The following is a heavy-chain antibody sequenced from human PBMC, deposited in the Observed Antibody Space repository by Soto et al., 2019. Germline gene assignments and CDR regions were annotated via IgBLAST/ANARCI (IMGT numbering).Heavy chain of an antibody. CDR1: GFPFSRFA. Sequence: GGSLRLSCSASGFPFSRFAIHWVRQAPGKGLVYVSGISFNGGDTYYADSVKGRFSISRDNSKNTLYLQMNSLRAEDTAVYYCARAQYSGSYFDACDIWGQGTMVTVSS. J-gene: IGHJ3*02. CDR3: ARAQYSGSYFDACDI. D-gene: IGHD1-26*01. V-gene: IGHV3-64*04. CDR2: ISFNGGDT.